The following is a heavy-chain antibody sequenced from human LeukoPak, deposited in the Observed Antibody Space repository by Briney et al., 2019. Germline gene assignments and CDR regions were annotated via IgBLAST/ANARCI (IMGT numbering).Heavy chain of an antibody. Sequence: SQTLSLTCVISGDSVSRNNAAWNWIRQSPSRGLEWLGRTYYRSKWYSDYAVSLKSRLTINSDTSKNHFSLQLNSVTPEDTAVYFCVRDASRVLDYWGQGTLVTVSS. CDR1: GDSVSRNNAA. D-gene: IGHD5/OR15-5a*01. J-gene: IGHJ4*02. CDR3: VRDASRVLDY. V-gene: IGHV6-1*01. CDR2: TYYRSKWYS.